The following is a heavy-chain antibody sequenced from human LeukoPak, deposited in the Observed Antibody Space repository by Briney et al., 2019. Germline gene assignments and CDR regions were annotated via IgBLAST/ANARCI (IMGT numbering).Heavy chain of an antibody. V-gene: IGHV1-69*05. CDR1: GGTFSSYA. J-gene: IGHJ3*02. CDR2: IIPIFGTA. Sequence: ASVKVSCKASGGTFSSYAISWVRQAPGQGLEWMGGIIPIFGTANYAQKFQGRVTITTDESTSTAYMELSSLRSEDTAVYYCARARSRWLHGDAFDIWGQGTKVTVSS. CDR3: ARARSRWLHGDAFDI. D-gene: IGHD5-24*01.